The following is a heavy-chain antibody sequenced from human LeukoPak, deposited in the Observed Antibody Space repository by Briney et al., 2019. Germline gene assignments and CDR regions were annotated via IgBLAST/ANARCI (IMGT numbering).Heavy chain of an antibody. D-gene: IGHD1-20*01. CDR2: IYPGDSDT. Sequence: GESLKISCKGSGYIFTSYWIGWVRQLPGKGLEWMGIIYPGDSDTRYSPSFQGQVTISADKSISTAYLQWSSLKASDTAMYYCARRESITGILNDAFDIWGQGTMVTVSS. V-gene: IGHV5-51*01. CDR3: ARRESITGILNDAFDI. J-gene: IGHJ3*02. CDR1: GYIFTSYW.